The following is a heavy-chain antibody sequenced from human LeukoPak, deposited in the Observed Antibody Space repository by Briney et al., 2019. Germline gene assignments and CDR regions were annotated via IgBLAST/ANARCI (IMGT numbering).Heavy chain of an antibody. J-gene: IGHJ3*02. CDR1: GFTFSSYG. CDR3: ELGYCSSTSCPRTAFDI. Sequence: PGGSLRLSCAASGFTFSSYGMHWVRQAPGKGLEWVAVIWYDGSNKYYADSVKGRFTISRDNAKNTLYLQMNSLRAEDTAVYYCELGYCSSTSCPRTAFDIWGQGTMVTVSS. CDR2: IWYDGSNK. D-gene: IGHD2-2*01. V-gene: IGHV3-33*03.